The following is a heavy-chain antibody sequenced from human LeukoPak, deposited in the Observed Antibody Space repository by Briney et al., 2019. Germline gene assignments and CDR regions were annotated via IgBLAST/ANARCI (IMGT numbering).Heavy chain of an antibody. CDR2: ISYDGSNK. Sequence: PGGSLRLSCAASGFTFSSYAMHWVRQAPGKGLEWVAVISYDGSNKYYADSVKGRFTISRDNSKNTLYLQMNSLRAEDTAVYYCAKDLRSYSYGSSDYWGQGTLVTVSS. D-gene: IGHD5-18*01. J-gene: IGHJ4*02. V-gene: IGHV3-30*04. CDR1: GFTFSSYA. CDR3: AKDLRSYSYGSSDY.